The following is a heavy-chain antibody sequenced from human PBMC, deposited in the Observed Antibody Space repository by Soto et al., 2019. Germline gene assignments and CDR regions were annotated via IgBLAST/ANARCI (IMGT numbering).Heavy chain of an antibody. V-gene: IGHV3-7*01. CDR2: IKQDGSEK. Sequence: EVQLVESGGGLVQPGGSLRLSCAASGFTFSSYWMSWVRQAPGKVLEWVATIKQDGSEKYYVDSVKGRFTISRDNAKNSLYLQMNSLRAEDTAVYYCARDAVLLWFGESIRLFDYWGQGTLVTVSS. D-gene: IGHD3-10*01. CDR1: GFTFSSYW. J-gene: IGHJ4*02. CDR3: ARDAVLLWFGESIRLFDY.